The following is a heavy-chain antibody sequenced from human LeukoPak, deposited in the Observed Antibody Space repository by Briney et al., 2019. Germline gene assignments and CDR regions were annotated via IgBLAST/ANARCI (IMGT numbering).Heavy chain of an antibody. CDR1: GYTFTSYG. D-gene: IGHD5-18*01. J-gene: IGHJ4*02. CDR3: ARGMSIQLWSHFDY. CDR2: ISAYDGNT. V-gene: IGHV1-18*01. Sequence: GASVKGSCKASGYTFTSYGISWVRQAPGQGLEWMGWISAYDGNTNYAQKLQGRVTMTTDTSTSTAYMELRSLRSDDTAVYYCARGMSIQLWSHFDYWGQGTLVTVSS.